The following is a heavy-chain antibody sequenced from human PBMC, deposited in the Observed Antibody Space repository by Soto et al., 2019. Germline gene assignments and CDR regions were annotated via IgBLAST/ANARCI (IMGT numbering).Heavy chain of an antibody. CDR3: ARDRGSSDAFDI. J-gene: IGHJ3*02. CDR2: INPNSGGT. Sequence: DSVKVSCKASGYTFNGYYMHWVRQAPGQGLEWMGWINPNSGGTNYAQNFQGWVTMTRDTSISTAYMELSRLRSDDTAVYYCARDRGSSDAFDIWGQGTMVTVSS. D-gene: IGHD6-6*01. V-gene: IGHV1-2*04. CDR1: GYTFNGYY.